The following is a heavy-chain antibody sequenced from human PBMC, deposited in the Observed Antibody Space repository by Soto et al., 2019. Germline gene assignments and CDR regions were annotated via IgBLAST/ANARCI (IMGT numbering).Heavy chain of an antibody. V-gene: IGHV4-61*01. CDR2: IFYSGTT. J-gene: IGHJ4*02. Sequence: SETLSLTCTVSGGSVNSGSYYWSWIRQPPGMGLEWIGYIFYSGTTNYNPSLKSRVTMSLHTSKNQFSLKLTSVTAADTAVYYCARGSMTFYYHTRGEYYHDYWSQGTRVTVSS. D-gene: IGHD3-22*01. CDR1: GGSVNSGSYY. CDR3: ARGSMTFYYHTRGEYYHDY.